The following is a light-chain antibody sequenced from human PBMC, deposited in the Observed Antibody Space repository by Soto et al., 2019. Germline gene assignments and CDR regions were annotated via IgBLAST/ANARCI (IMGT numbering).Light chain of an antibody. V-gene: IGLV1-40*01. J-gene: IGLJ3*02. CDR3: QSYDISLSGWV. CDR1: SSNIGAGYD. CDR2: ANR. Sequence: QSVLTQPPSVSGAPGQRVTIPCTGSSSNIGAGYDVHWYQQLPGTAPKLLIYANRNRPSGVPDRLSGSRSGTSASLAITGLQAEDEADYYCQSYDISLSGWVFGGGTKVTVL.